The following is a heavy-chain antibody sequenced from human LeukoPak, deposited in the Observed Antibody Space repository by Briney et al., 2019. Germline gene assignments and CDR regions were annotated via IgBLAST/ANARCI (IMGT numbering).Heavy chain of an antibody. CDR1: GFTFSSYA. V-gene: IGHV3-30*01. CDR3: ARDWVRAAQGFLGVY. Sequence: PGGSLRLSCAASGFTFSSYAMHWVRQAPGKGLEWVAVISYDGSNKYYADSVKGRFTISRDNSKNTLYLQMNSLRAEDTAVYHCARDWVRAAQGFLGVYWGQGTLVTVSS. CDR2: ISYDGSNK. D-gene: IGHD3-10*01. J-gene: IGHJ4*02.